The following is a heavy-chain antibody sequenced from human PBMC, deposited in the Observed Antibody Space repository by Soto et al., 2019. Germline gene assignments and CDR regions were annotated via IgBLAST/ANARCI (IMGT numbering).Heavy chain of an antibody. CDR1: GGSISSSTNYY. V-gene: IGHV4-34*01. Sequence: VQLQQWGAGLLKPSETLSLTCAVYGGSISSSTNYYWSWIRQPPGKGLEWIGEMRHSGGTHFNPSLRSRVTISVETSNNWFSLEMTSVTAADAALYYCGRVELGTATTVVEAFDIWGPGPMVTVSS. CDR2: MRHSGGT. CDR3: GRVELGTATTVVEAFDI. D-gene: IGHD1-1*01. J-gene: IGHJ3*02.